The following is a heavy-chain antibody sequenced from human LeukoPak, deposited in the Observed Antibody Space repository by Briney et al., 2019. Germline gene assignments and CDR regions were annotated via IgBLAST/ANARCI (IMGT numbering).Heavy chain of an antibody. Sequence: PGGSLRLSCAASGFTFSGYYMSWIRQAPGKGLEWVSYISSSGSTIYYADSVKGRFTISRDNAKNSLYLQMNSLRAEDTAVYYCARGYCSNTSCSQGDRFDPWGQGTLVTVSS. V-gene: IGHV3-11*01. J-gene: IGHJ5*02. CDR3: ARGYCSNTSCSQGDRFDP. CDR2: ISSSGSTI. D-gene: IGHD2-2*01. CDR1: GFTFSGYY.